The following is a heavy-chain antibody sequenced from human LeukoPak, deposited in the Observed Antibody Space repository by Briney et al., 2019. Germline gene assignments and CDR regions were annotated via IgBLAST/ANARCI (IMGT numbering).Heavy chain of an antibody. Sequence: PSETLSLTCAVSGGSISSGGYSWSWIRQPPGKGLEWLGYSHYSGNTDYNPSLRSRVTISLDTSKNQFSLRLKSVTAADTALYYCARGGRLRGTNRFDPWGQGTLVTVSS. CDR2: SHYSGNT. J-gene: IGHJ5*02. CDR3: ARGGRLRGTNRFDP. CDR1: GGSISSGGYS. D-gene: IGHD4-17*01. V-gene: IGHV4-61*08.